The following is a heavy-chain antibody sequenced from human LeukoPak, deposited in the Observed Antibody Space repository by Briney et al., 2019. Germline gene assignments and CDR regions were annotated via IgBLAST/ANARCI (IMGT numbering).Heavy chain of an antibody. J-gene: IGHJ4*02. CDR3: ARDMGGGFFDY. D-gene: IGHD3-10*01. V-gene: IGHV6-1*01. CDR2: TYCRSRWYN. CDR1: GDSVSSNSAG. Sequence: SQTLSLTCAISGDSVSSNSAGWDWIRQSPSRGLEWLGRTYCRSRWYNDYAESVKSRITITPDTSKNQFSPQLYSVTPEDTAVYYCARDMGGGFFDYWGQGTLVTVSS.